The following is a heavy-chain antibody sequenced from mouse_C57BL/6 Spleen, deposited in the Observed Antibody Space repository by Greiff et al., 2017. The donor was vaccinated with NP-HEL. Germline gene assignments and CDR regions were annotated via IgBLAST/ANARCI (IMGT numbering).Heavy chain of an antibody. J-gene: IGHJ2*01. D-gene: IGHD1-1*01. V-gene: IGHV3-6*01. CDR3: ARADYYGSGPDY. CDR1: GYSITSGYY. CDR2: ISYDGSN. Sequence: VQLQESGPGLVKPSQSLSLTCSVTGYSITSGYYWNWIRQFPGNKLEWMGYISYDGSNNYNPSLKNRISITRDTSKNQFFLKLNSVTTEDTATYYCARADYYGSGPDYWGQGTTLTVSS.